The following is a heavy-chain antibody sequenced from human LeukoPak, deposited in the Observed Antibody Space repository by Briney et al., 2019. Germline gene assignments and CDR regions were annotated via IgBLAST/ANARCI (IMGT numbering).Heavy chain of an antibody. Sequence: PGGSLRLSCAASGFTFDDYGMSWVRQAPGKGLEWVAGINWNGGRTGYADSVKGRFTISRDNAKNSLYLQMNSLRAEDTALYYCARGDSGYDLTSFDYWGQGTLVTVSS. V-gene: IGHV3-20*04. D-gene: IGHD5-12*01. CDR3: ARGDSGYDLTSFDY. CDR2: INWNGGRT. CDR1: GFTFDDYG. J-gene: IGHJ4*02.